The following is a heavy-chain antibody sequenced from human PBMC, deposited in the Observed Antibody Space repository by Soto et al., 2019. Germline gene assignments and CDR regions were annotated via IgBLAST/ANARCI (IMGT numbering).Heavy chain of an antibody. V-gene: IGHV3-23*01. J-gene: IGHJ6*02. Sequence: EVQLLESGGGLVQPGGSLRLSCAASGFTFSSYAMSWVRQAPGKGLEWVSAISGSGGSTYYADSVKGRFTISRDNSKNTLYLQMNGLRAEDTAVYYCAKGTAAAGNYYYYGMDVWGQGTTVTVSS. D-gene: IGHD6-13*01. CDR3: AKGTAAAGNYYYYGMDV. CDR2: ISGSGGST. CDR1: GFTFSSYA.